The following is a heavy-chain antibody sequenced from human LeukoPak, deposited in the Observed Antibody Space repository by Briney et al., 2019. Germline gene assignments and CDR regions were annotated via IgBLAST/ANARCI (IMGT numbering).Heavy chain of an antibody. CDR1: GYSFTDYY. D-gene: IGHD6-19*01. CDR3: ARGGWLVY. CDR2: INPTSGDT. Sequence: GASVKVSCRASGYSFTDYYIHWVRQAPGQGLEWMAWINPTSGDTNDAQNFQGRVTVTMDTSLSTSDKELSRLISDDTALYYCARGGWLVYWGQGTLVTVSS. J-gene: IGHJ4*02. V-gene: IGHV1-2*02.